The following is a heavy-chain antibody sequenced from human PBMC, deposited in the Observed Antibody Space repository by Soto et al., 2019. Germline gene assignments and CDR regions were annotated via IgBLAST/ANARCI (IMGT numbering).Heavy chain of an antibody. CDR1: GGTSSDYA. V-gene: IGHV1-69*01. CDR2: IIPTLGTA. D-gene: IGHD3-10*01. CDR3: AGSFKYGSGTFDALDV. Sequence: QVLLVQSGTEVKKPGSSVKVSCQASGGTSSDYALTWVRQAPGQGLEWMGGIIPTLGTANYAQRFQGRVSITADESSSTAYMELSSLKSEDTAVYYCAGSFKYGSGTFDALDVWGHGTMVMVSS. J-gene: IGHJ3*01.